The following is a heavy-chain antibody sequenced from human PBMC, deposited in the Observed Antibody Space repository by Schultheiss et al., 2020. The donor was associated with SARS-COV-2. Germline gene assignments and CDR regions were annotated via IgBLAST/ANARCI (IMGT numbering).Heavy chain of an antibody. Sequence: ASVKVSCKASGYTFISYGFNWVRQAPGQGLEWMGWISAYNDNTNYAQNLQGRVTMTTDPSTSTAYMELRSLRSEDTAVYYCARDQTMTTVTTRERVARKYGMDVWGQGTTVTVSS. V-gene: IGHV1-18*01. CDR3: ARDQTMTTVTTRERVARKYGMDV. J-gene: IGHJ6*02. D-gene: IGHD4-17*01. CDR1: GYTFISYG. CDR2: ISAYNDNT.